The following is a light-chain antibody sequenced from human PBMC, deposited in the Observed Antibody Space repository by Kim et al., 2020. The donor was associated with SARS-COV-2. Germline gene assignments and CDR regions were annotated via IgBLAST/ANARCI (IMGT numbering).Light chain of an antibody. V-gene: IGLV3-1*01. J-gene: IGLJ2*01. CDR1: QLGEKS. CDR2: EDT. CDR3: QAWDTSTVV. Sequence: SVPPGQTPSTTWPGEQLGEKSACWYQQKPGQSPVLVIYEDTKRPSGIPERFSGANSGNTATLTISGTQAMDEADYYCQAWDTSTVVFGGGTQLTVL.